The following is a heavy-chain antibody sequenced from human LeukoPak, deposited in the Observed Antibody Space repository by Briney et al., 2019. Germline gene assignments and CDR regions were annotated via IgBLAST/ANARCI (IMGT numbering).Heavy chain of an antibody. CDR1: GFIFSNFG. CDR2: ISSDGSIR. V-gene: IGHV3-30*03. J-gene: IGHJ4*02. D-gene: IGHD6-19*01. Sequence: EGSLRLSCAASGFIFSNFGMHWVRRAPGKGLEWVAVISSDGSIRHYADSVRGRFTISRDNSQSTLYLQMHSLRAEDTAVYYCASKIAVGFWGQGTLVTVSS. CDR3: ASKIAVGF.